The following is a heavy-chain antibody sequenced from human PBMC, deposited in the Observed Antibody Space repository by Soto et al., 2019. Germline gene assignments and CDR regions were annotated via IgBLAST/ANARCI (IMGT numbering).Heavy chain of an antibody. CDR3: AAHDSGGYYAEY. CDR2: IHYSGST. J-gene: IGHJ4*02. Sequence: QLQLQESGPGLVKPSETLSLTCTVSGDSVTISDYYSGWLRQPPGKGLEWIGSIHYSGSTYDNPLLKSPDTIAGATTKQQFYLKVTSVTAADAAVYYCAAHDSGGYYAEYWGQGTLVTVSA. D-gene: IGHD3-22*01. V-gene: IGHV4-39*01. CDR1: GDSVTISDYY.